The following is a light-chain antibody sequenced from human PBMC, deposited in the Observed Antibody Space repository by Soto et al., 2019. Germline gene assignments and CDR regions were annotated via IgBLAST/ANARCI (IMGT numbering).Light chain of an antibody. CDR2: GPS. J-gene: IGKJ4*01. Sequence: IVLTQSPATLSVSPWERATLSCRASQSISSNLAWYQQKPGQAPRLLIYGPSTRATGVPARFSGSGSGTEFTLTISSLQSEDFAVYYCQQYDAWPLNFGGGTKVDIK. CDR1: QSISSN. V-gene: IGKV3-15*01. CDR3: QQYDAWPLN.